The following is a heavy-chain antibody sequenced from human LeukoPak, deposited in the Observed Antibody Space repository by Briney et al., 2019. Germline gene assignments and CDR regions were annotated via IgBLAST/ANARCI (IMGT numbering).Heavy chain of an antibody. V-gene: IGHV1-69*01. Sequence: SVKVSCKASGGTFSSYAISWVRQAPGQGLEWMGGIIPIFGTANYAQKFQGRVTITADESTSTAYMELSSLRSEDTAVYCCARVLGNFWSGYSPYFDYWGQGTLVTVSS. CDR2: IIPIFGTA. J-gene: IGHJ4*02. CDR3: ARVLGNFWSGYSPYFDY. D-gene: IGHD3-3*01. CDR1: GGTFSSYA.